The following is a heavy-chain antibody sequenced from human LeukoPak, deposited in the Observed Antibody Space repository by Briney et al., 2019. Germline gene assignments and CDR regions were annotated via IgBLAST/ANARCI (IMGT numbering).Heavy chain of an antibody. J-gene: IGHJ4*02. D-gene: IGHD3-22*01. CDR3: ASTRADSSGFFLGY. CDR1: GFTFSNYG. Sequence: GGSLRLSCVASGFTFSNYGMNWVRQAPGKGLEWVSGIVGSGVTTYYADSVKGRFTISRDNSKNTLYLQMNSLRAEDTAVYYCASTRADSSGFFLGYWGQGTLVTVSS. CDR2: IVGSGVTT. V-gene: IGHV3-23*01.